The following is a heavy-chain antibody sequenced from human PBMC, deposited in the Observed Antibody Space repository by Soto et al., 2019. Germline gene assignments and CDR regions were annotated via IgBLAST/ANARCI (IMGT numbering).Heavy chain of an antibody. CDR2: IYHTGNA. Sequence: PSETLSLTCSVAGDSIRNSRFYWAWIRQPPGEGLEWIGSIYHTGNAYYNPSLKSRVTLSVDTSKNQFSLKLTSVTAADAALYYCARDFFDSSDYTTNWFDPWGQGTLVTVS. J-gene: IGHJ5*02. V-gene: IGHV4-39*01. CDR3: ARDFFDSSDYTTNWFDP. CDR1: GDSIRNSRFY. D-gene: IGHD3-22*01.